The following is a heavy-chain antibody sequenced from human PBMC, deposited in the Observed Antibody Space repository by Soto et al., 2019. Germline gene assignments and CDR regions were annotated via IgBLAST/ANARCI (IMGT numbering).Heavy chain of an antibody. J-gene: IGHJ3*02. CDR3: ARGVAAAGTVDDAFDI. V-gene: IGHV4-59*01. CDR2: IYYSGST. Sequence: PSETLSLTCTVSGGTISSYYWSWIRQPPGKGLEWIGYIYYSGSTNYNPSLKSRVTISVDTSKNQLSLKLSSVTAADTAVYYCARGVAAAGTVDDAFDIWGQGTMVTVSS. D-gene: IGHD6-13*01. CDR1: GGTISSYY.